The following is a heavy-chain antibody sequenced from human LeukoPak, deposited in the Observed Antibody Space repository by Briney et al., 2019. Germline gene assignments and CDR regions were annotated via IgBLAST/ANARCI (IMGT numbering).Heavy chain of an antibody. D-gene: IGHD3-9*01. CDR2: IYYSGST. CDR3: ARATGYYLQPFDY. Sequence: PSETLSLTCTVSGGSISSYYWSWIRQPPGKGLEWIGYIYYSGSTNYNPSLKSRVTISVDTSKNQFSLKLSSVTAADTAVYYCARATGYYLQPFDYWGQGTLVTVSS. CDR1: GGSISSYY. V-gene: IGHV4-59*12. J-gene: IGHJ4*02.